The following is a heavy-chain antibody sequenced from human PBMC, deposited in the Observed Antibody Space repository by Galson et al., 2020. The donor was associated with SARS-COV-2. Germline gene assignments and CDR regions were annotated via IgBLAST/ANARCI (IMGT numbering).Heavy chain of an antibody. J-gene: IGHJ3*02. CDR3: AKGLSSWELLVPLHI. CDR2: ISDDGTNK. Sequence: PGGSLRLSCAASGFTFNSYGMHWVRQAPGQGLEWVAVISDDGTNKYYADSVKGRFTISRDNSKNTLYLQMSSLRAEDTAVYYCAKGLSSWELLVPLHIWGQVTMVTVSS. D-gene: IGHD1-26*01. CDR1: GFTFNSYG. V-gene: IGHV3-30*18.